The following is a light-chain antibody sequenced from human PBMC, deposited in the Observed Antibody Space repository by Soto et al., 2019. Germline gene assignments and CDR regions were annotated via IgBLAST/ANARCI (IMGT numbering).Light chain of an antibody. J-gene: IGKJ2*01. Sequence: EIVLTQSPGTLSLSPGERATLSCRASQSVRSNYLAWYQKKPGQAPRLLIFGTSSRATGIPDRFSGSGSGTDFTFTISRLETEDFAMFYCQQYVSSPPRYTFVGQGTKLEIK. V-gene: IGKV3-20*01. CDR3: QQYVSSPPRYTF. CDR2: GTS. CDR1: QSVRSNY.